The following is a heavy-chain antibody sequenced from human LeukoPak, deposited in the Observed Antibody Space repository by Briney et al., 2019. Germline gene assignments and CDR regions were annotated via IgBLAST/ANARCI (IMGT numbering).Heavy chain of an antibody. Sequence: SETLSLTCTVSGGSISSSSFYWGWIRQPPGKGLEWIGSIYYRGNTYYNPSLKSRVTISVDTSKNQFSLKLSSVTAADTGVYYCARSRDGYISTFDYWGQGTLVTVSS. V-gene: IGHV4-39*01. CDR3: ARSRDGYISTFDY. CDR2: IYYRGNT. CDR1: GGSISSSSFY. D-gene: IGHD5-24*01. J-gene: IGHJ4*02.